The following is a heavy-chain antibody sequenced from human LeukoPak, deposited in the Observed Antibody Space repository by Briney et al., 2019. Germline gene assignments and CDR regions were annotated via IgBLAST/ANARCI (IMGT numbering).Heavy chain of an antibody. CDR1: GFTFISSA. D-gene: IGHD6-13*01. J-gene: IGHJ3*02. Sequence: GASVKVSCKASGFTFISSAMQWVRQARGQRLEWIGWIVVGSGNTNYAQKFQERVTITRDMSTSTAYMELSSLRSEDTAVYYCAAGDSNNAFDIWGQGTMVTVSS. CDR2: IVVGSGNT. V-gene: IGHV1-58*02. CDR3: AAGDSNNAFDI.